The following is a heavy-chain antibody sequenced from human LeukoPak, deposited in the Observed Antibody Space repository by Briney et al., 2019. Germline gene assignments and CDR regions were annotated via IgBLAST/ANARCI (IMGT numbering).Heavy chain of an antibody. CDR3: ARESSRRGGFDP. CDR2: MNPNSGNT. D-gene: IGHD6-6*01. J-gene: IGHJ5*02. Sequence: ASVKVSCKASGYTFTSYDIDWVRQATGQGLEWMGWMNPNSGNTGYAQKFQGRVTMTRNTSISTAYMELSSLRSEDTAVYDCARESSRRGGFDPWGQGTLVTVSS. V-gene: IGHV1-8*01. CDR1: GYTFTSYD.